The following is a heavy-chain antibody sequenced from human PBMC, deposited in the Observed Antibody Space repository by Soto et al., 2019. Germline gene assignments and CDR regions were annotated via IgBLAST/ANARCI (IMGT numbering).Heavy chain of an antibody. D-gene: IGHD1-1*01. J-gene: IGHJ6*02. CDR3: TTTRPGTNVFDN. CDR1: GISFSNAW. CDR2: IRSKTDGGTT. Sequence: PGGSLRLSCAASGISFSNAWMNWVRQAPGKGLEYIGRIRSKTDGGTTEYAAPVEGRFAVSRDDSKNTLYLQMSGLKTEDTAVYYCTTTRPGTNVFDNWGQGTTVTVSS. V-gene: IGHV3-15*01.